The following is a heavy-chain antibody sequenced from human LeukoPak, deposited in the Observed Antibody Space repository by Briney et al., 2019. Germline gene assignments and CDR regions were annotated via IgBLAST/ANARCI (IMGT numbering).Heavy chain of an antibody. J-gene: IGHJ4*02. CDR1: GFTFSSYG. D-gene: IGHD2-2*01. CDR3: AKLPEEPLGYCSSTSCYYFDY. V-gene: IGHV3-30*18. Sequence: PGGSLRLSCAASGFTFSSYGMHWVRQAPGKGLEWVAVISYDGSNKYYADSVKGRFTISRDNSKNTLYLQMNSLRAEDTAVYYCAKLPEEPLGYCSSTSCYYFDYWGQGTLVTVSS. CDR2: ISYDGSNK.